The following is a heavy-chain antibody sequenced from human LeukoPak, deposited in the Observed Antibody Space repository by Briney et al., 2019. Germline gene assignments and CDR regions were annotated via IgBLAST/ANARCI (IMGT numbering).Heavy chain of an antibody. Sequence: SGGSLRLSCAASGFTFSHYSMNWVRQAPGKGLEWVSSISASSSFINYADSLKGRFTISRDNAKNSLYLQMNSLRAEDTAVFYCARGYCSRTSCEDFDYWGQGTLVTVSS. D-gene: IGHD2-2*01. J-gene: IGHJ4*02. CDR1: GFTFSHYS. CDR3: ARGYCSRTSCEDFDY. CDR2: ISASSSFI. V-gene: IGHV3-21*01.